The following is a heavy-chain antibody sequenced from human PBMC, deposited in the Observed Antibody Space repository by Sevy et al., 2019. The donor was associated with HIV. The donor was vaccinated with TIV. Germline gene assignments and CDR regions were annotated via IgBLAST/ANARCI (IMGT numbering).Heavy chain of an antibody. D-gene: IGHD1-26*01. Sequence: GGSLRLSCTASGFTFGDYAMSWVRQAPGKGLEWVGFIRSKAYGGTTEYAASVKGRFTISRDDSKSIAYLQMNSLKTEDTDVYYCTRESYSGSYQYLDYRGQGTLVTVSS. J-gene: IGHJ4*02. CDR3: TRESYSGSYQYLDY. CDR2: IRSKAYGGTT. CDR1: GFTFGDYA. V-gene: IGHV3-49*04.